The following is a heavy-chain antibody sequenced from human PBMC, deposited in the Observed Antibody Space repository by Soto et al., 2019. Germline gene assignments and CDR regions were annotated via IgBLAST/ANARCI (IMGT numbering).Heavy chain of an antibody. CDR1: RYTFTGYS. D-gene: IGHD1-26*01. CDR3: ARDNSGIEYGDFDY. CDR2: INPKTGDT. Sequence: QVQLVQSGAEVKKPGASVKVSCKASRYTFTGYSMHWVRQAPGQGLEWMGWINPKTGDTTYAQKFQGRVTLTRDTSISTAYMELGRLGSDDTAVYYCARDNSGIEYGDFDYWGQGTLVTVSS. V-gene: IGHV1-2*02. J-gene: IGHJ4*02.